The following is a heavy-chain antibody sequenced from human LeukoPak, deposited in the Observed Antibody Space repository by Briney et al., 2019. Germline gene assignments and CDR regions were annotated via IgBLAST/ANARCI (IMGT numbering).Heavy chain of an antibody. Sequence: GGSLRLSCAASGFTFSSYWMSWVRQAPGKGLEWVANIGQVGSEIYYVDSVKGRFTISRDNAKNSLYLQMNILRAEDTAVYYCARDKVVGPTQFDYWGQGALVTVSS. D-gene: IGHD1-26*01. V-gene: IGHV3-7*01. J-gene: IGHJ4*02. CDR2: IGQVGSEI. CDR3: ARDKVVGPTQFDY. CDR1: GFTFSSYW.